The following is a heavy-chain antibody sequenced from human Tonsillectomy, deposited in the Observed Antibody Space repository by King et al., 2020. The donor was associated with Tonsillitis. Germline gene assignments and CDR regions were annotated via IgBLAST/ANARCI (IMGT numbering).Heavy chain of an antibody. CDR3: AKRAFDDYFDF. J-gene: IGHJ4*02. CDR1: GFTFSDYA. Sequence: QLVQSGGGLVQSGGSLRLSCAVSGFTFSDYAMSWVRLPSGKGLEWVSGISSSGSYTYYADSVKGRFTISRDNSKNALYLQMNSLRAEDTAIYYCAKRAFDDYFDFWGRGTLVTVSS. V-gene: IGHV3-23*04. D-gene: IGHD3-9*01. CDR2: ISSSGSYT.